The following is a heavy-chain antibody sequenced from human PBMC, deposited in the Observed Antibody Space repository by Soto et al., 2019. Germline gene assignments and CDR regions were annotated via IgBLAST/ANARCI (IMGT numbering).Heavy chain of an antibody. D-gene: IGHD3-9*01. CDR3: AKDTIAVPPLLTY. CDR1: GFTFSSYG. J-gene: IGHJ4*02. Sequence: GGSLRLSCAASGFTFSSYGMHWVRQAPGKGLEWVAVISYDGSNKYYADSVKGRFTISRDNSKNTLYLQMNSLRAEDTAVYYCAKDTIAVPPLLTYWGQET. V-gene: IGHV3-30*18. CDR2: ISYDGSNK.